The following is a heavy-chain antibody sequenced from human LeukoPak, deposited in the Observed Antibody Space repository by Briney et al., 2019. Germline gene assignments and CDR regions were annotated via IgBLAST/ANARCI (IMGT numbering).Heavy chain of an antibody. V-gene: IGHV3-30*03. CDR2: ISYDGSSQ. CDR1: GFTFSSYA. J-gene: IGHJ4*02. CDR3: ARDGIVGSPLFKFDY. Sequence: GRSLRLSCAASGFTFSSYAMHWVRQAPGKGLEWVAVISYDGSSQYYADSVKGRFTISRDNSKNTLYLQTNSLRAEDTAVYYCARDGIVGSPLFKFDYWGQGTLVTVSS. D-gene: IGHD1-26*01.